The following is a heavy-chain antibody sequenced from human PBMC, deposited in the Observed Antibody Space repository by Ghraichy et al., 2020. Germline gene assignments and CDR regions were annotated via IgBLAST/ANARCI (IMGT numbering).Heavy chain of an antibody. D-gene: IGHD2-8*01. J-gene: IGHJ4*02. Sequence: ASVKVSCKASGYTFTSYGISWVRQAPGQGLEWMGWISAYNGNTNYAQKLQGRVTMTTDTSTSTAYMELRSLRSDDTAVYYCARDRTPYCTNGVCYRTTSPFDYWGQGTLVTVSS. CDR1: GYTFTSYG. V-gene: IGHV1-18*04. CDR3: ARDRTPYCTNGVCYRTTSPFDY. CDR2: ISAYNGNT.